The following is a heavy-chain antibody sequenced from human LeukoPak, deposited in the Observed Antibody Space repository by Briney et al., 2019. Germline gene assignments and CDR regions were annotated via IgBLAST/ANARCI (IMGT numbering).Heavy chain of an antibody. V-gene: IGHV5-51*01. CDR1: GYSFTSYW. CDR2: IYPGDSDT. D-gene: IGHD3-10*01. J-gene: IGHJ5*02. CDR3: ARQSSVYYGSGDRFVL. Sequence: GAPLHISCKGSGYSFTSYWSGWVRPLPGKGLEWMGIIYPGDSDTRYSPSFQGQVTISADKTISTAYLQWSGLKASDTAMYYCARQSSVYYGSGDRFVLWGQKTLVTVSS.